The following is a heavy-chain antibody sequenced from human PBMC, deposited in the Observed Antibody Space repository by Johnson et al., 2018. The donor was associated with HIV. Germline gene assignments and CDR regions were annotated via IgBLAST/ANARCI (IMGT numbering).Heavy chain of an antibody. CDR3: ARSKDCSVGTCPDGFDI. CDR1: GFTFSDYY. J-gene: IGHJ3*02. CDR2: ISGSGGTI. V-gene: IGHV3-11*04. D-gene: IGHD2-15*01. Sequence: QVQLVESGGGLVKPGGSLRLSCVASGFTFSDYYMSWIRQAPGKGLEWVSYISGSGGTIYSADSVKGRLTTSRDNAKKALYLQMNSLRAEDTAVYYCARSKDCSVGTCPDGFDIWGQGTMVIVSS.